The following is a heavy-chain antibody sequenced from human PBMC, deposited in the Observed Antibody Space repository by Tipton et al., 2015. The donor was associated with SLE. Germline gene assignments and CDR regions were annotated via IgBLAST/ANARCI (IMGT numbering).Heavy chain of an antibody. CDR2: INHSGST. D-gene: IGHD6-6*01. J-gene: IGHJ3*02. Sequence: TLSLTCAVYGGSFSGYYWSWIRQPPGKGLEWIGEINHSGSTYYNPSLKSRVTISVDTSKNQFSLKLSSVTAADTAVYYCAREGGYSSSSDAFDIWGQGTMVTVSS. CDR3: AREGGYSSSSDAFDI. V-gene: IGHV4-34*01. CDR1: GGSFSGYY.